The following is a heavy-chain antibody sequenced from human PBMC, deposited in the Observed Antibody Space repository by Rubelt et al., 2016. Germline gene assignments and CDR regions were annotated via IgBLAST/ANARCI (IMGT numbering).Heavy chain of an antibody. Sequence: QVQLQESGPGLVKPSETLSLTCTVSGGSISSYYWSWIRQPPGKGLEWIGYIYYSGSTNYNPALKCRGTISVDTSKNQFSLKLSSVTAADTAVYYCARGEHSSGWFLQFDYWGQGTLVTVSS. V-gene: IGHV4-59*12. CDR1: GGSISSYY. CDR2: IYYSGST. J-gene: IGHJ4*02. CDR3: ARGEHSSGWFLQFDY. D-gene: IGHD6-19*01.